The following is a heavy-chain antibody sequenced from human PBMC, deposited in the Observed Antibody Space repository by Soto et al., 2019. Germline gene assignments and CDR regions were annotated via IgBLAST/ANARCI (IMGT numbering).Heavy chain of an antibody. CDR1: GFLFSSYA. Sequence: GGSLRLSCAASGFLFSSYAMSWVRQAPGKGLQRVSAISGTGSNTYYADSVRGRFTISRDNPKKTVYLQMNSLRAEDTAVYYCARPRTTVPHDAFDIWGQGTMVTVSS. J-gene: IGHJ3*02. V-gene: IGHV3-23*01. CDR3: ARPRTTVPHDAFDI. CDR2: ISGTGSNT. D-gene: IGHD4-17*01.